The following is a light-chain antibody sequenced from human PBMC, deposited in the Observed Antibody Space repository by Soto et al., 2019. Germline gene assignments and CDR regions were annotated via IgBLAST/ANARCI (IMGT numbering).Light chain of an antibody. CDR3: SSNRSSNTVV. V-gene: IGLV2-14*01. CDR2: DVS. Sequence: QSALTQPASVSGSPGQSITISCTGTSSDIGGYNYVSWYQQHPGKAPKLMIYDVSNRHSGVSNRFSGSKSGNTASLTISGLQAEDEADYYCSSNRSSNTVVFGGGTKLTV. J-gene: IGLJ2*01. CDR1: SSDIGGYNY.